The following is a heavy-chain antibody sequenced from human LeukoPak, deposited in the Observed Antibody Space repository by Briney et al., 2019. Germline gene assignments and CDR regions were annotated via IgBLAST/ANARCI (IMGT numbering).Heavy chain of an antibody. V-gene: IGHV3-7*01. CDR3: ARDQAVASVYREDS. CDR1: GFTFSSYW. D-gene: IGHD6-19*01. Sequence: GGSLRLSCAASGFTFSSYWMTWVRQAPGKGLAWVANIKQDESQKYYVDSVKGRFTISRDNAKNSLFLQMNSLRAEDTAVYYCARDQAVASVYREDSWGQGTLVTVSS. J-gene: IGHJ4*02. CDR2: IKQDESQK.